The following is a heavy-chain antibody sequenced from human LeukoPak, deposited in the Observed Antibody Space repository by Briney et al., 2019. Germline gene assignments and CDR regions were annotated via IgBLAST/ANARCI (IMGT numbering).Heavy chain of an antibody. CDR2: IYYSGST. CDR3: ARHIVVVAATPGGIDY. V-gene: IGHV4-30-4*01. CDR1: GGSISSGDYY. D-gene: IGHD2-15*01. Sequence: SETLFLTCTVSGGSISSGDYYWSGIRQPPGKGLEWIGYIYYSGSTNYNPSLKSRVTISVDTSKNQFSLKLSSVTAADTAVYYCARHIVVVAATPGGIDYWGQGTLVTVSS. J-gene: IGHJ4*02.